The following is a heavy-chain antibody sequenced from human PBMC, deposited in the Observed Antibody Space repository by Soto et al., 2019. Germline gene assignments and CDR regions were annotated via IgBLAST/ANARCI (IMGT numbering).Heavy chain of an antibody. Sequence: QVQLQESGPGLVKPSETLSLTCTVSGGSISSYYWSWIRQPPGKGREWIGYIYYSGSTNYNPSLKSRVTISVDTSKNQFSLKLTSVTAADTAVYYCARDNGYSYGYNLDHWGQGTLVTVST. V-gene: IGHV4-59*01. CDR2: IYYSGST. CDR1: GGSISSYY. D-gene: IGHD5-18*01. J-gene: IGHJ4*02. CDR3: ARDNGYSYGYNLDH.